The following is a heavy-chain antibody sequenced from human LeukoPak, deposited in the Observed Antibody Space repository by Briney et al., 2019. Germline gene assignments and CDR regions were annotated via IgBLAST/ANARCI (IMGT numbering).Heavy chain of an antibody. J-gene: IGHJ4*02. CDR2: IYYTGST. CDR3: ARGRYCSGGSCYPHFDY. V-gene: IGHV4-59*01. Sequence: PSETLSLTCTVSGGSINSYYWSWIRQPPGKGLEWMGYIYYTGSTNYNPSLKSRVTISVDTSKNQFSLKLSSVTAADTALYYCARGRYCSGGSCYPHFDYWGQGTLVTVSS. CDR1: GGSINSYY. D-gene: IGHD2-15*01.